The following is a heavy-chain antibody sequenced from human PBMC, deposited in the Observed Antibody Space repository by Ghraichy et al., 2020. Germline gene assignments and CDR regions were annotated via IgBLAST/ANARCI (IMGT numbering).Heavy chain of an antibody. V-gene: IGHV3-23*01. J-gene: IGHJ4*02. Sequence: LSLTCAASGFTFSSYAMSWVRQAPGKGLEWVSAITGSGGNTYYADSVKGRFTISRDNPKNTLYLQMNSLRAEDTAIYYCAAGNSGDYWGQGTLVTVSS. CDR2: ITGSGGNT. CDR3: AAGNSGDY. CDR1: GFTFSSYA. D-gene: IGHD4-23*01.